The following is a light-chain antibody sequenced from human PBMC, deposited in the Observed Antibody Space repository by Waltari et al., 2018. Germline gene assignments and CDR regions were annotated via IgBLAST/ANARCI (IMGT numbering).Light chain of an antibody. CDR1: QNVNSY. CDR2: GAP. J-gene: IGKJ1*01. Sequence: EVVLTQSPATLSVSPGERATLSCRASQNVNSYLTWYQKKDGQAPRLLIYGAPTRATGIPDRVSGSGSGTEFTLSISSLQSEDFAIYYCQQYNEWPRTFGQGTRVEI. CDR3: QQYNEWPRT. V-gene: IGKV3-15*01.